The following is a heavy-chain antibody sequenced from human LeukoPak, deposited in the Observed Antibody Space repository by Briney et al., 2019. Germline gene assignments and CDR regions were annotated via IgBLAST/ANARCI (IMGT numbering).Heavy chain of an antibody. CDR2: IIPIFGTA. J-gene: IGHJ5*02. CDR3: ARGEAGSSWYSNWFDP. V-gene: IGHV1-69*05. D-gene: IGHD6-13*01. Sequence: SVKVSCKASGGTFSSYAISWVRQAPGQGLEWMGGIIPIFGTANYAQKFQGRVTITTDESTSTAYMELSSLRSEDTAVCYCARGEAGSSWYSNWFDPWGQGTLVTVSS. CDR1: GGTFSSYA.